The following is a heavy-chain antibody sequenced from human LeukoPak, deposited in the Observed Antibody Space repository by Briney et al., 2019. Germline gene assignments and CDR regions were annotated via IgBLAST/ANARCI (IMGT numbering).Heavy chain of an antibody. CDR3: ARGGGYCSSTSCRPFDY. V-gene: IGHV4-4*07. J-gene: IGHJ4*02. D-gene: IGHD2-2*01. CDR2: TYTSGST. CDR1: GGSISNCY. Sequence: SETLSLTCTVSGGSISNCYWSWIRQPAGKGLEWIGRTYTSGSTNYNPSLKSRVTMSVDTSKNQFSLKLSSVTAADTAVYYCARGGGYCSSTSCRPFDYWGQGTLVTVSS.